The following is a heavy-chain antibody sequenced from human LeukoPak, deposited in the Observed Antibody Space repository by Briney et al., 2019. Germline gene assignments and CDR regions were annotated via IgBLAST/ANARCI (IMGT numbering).Heavy chain of an antibody. Sequence: SEALSLTFTGCGGFISRYYWSWIRQPPGKGLEWIGYIYTSGSTNYNPSLKSRVTISVDTSKNQFSLKLSSVTAADTAVYYCARQQYSGFDYWGQGTRVTGPS. D-gene: IGHD5-12*01. J-gene: IGHJ4*02. CDR2: IYTSGST. CDR1: GGFISRYY. V-gene: IGHV4-4*09. CDR3: ARQQYSGFDY.